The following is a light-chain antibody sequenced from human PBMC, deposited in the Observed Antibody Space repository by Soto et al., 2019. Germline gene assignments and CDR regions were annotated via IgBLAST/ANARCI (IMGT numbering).Light chain of an antibody. Sequence: QSALTQPPSVSGSPGQSVTISCTGTSSDIGTSNIVSWYQQHPGKAPKLIIYEVYNRPSRVSDCCSGSTSGNTASLTGSGLQDEDEYYYYCSDAGRGILVFGGGTQLTVL. J-gene: IGLJ2*01. V-gene: IGLV2-23*02. CDR3: SDAGRGILV. CDR2: EVY. CDR1: SSDIGTSNI.